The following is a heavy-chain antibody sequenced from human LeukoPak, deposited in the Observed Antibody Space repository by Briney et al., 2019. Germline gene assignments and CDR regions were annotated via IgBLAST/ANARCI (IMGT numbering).Heavy chain of an antibody. D-gene: IGHD3-10*01. CDR2: IYTSGST. CDR1: GGPIIGYY. V-gene: IGHV4-4*07. J-gene: IGHJ4*02. Sequence: SETLSLTCTVSGGPIIGYYWSWIRQPAGKGLEWIGRIYTSGSTNYDPSLKSRVTMSVDTSRNQFSLKLSSVTAADTAVYYCARNPIRGFGELRDWGQGTLVTVSS. CDR3: ARNPIRGFGELRD.